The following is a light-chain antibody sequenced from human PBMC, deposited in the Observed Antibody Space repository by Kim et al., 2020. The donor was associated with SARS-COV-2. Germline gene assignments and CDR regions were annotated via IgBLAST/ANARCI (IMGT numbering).Light chain of an antibody. CDR3: NSRDSNDNVV. CDR1: SLRSYY. Sequence: VALGQTVSITCQGDSLRSYYATWYPQKPGQAPILVIYGKNNRPSGIPDRFSGSSSGNPASLTITGTQAGDEADYYCNSRDSNDNVVFGGGTQLTVL. V-gene: IGLV3-19*01. J-gene: IGLJ2*01. CDR2: GKN.